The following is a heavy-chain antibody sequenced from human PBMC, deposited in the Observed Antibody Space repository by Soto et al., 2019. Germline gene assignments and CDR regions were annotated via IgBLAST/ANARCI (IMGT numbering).Heavy chain of an antibody. D-gene: IGHD1-1*01. CDR1: GVTFDDYT. CDR2: ISWDGGNT. CDR3: AKDTSWNIDY. Sequence: AVGSLRLSCAASGVTFDDYTMHWVRQAPGKGLGWVSMISWDGGNTYYADSVKGRFTISRSNSKNSLSLEMNSLKNEATALYYCAKDTSWNIDYWGQGTLVTVYS. V-gene: IGHV3-43*01. J-gene: IGHJ4*02.